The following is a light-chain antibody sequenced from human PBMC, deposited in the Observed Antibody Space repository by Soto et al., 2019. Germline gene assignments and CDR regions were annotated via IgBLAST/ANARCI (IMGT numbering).Light chain of an antibody. V-gene: IGKV1-39*01. CDR1: QSIAGY. CDR3: QQSYSAPDT. J-gene: IGKJ2*01. CDR2: AAS. Sequence: DIQMTQSPSSLSASVGDRVTITCRASQSIAGYLNWYQQKSGKAPSLLIYAASPLQGGVPSRFSGSQAGTDCSLAISSVQPEDFATYFCQQSYSAPDTFGRGTKLEIK.